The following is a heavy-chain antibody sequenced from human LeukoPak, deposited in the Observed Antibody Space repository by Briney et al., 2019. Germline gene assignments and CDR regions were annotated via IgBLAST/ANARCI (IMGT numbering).Heavy chain of an antibody. Sequence: GESLKISCKGSGYSFTSYWIGWVRQMPGKGLEWMGIIYPGDSDTRYSPSFRGQVTISADKSISTAYLQWSSLKASDTAMYYCAIPRLWSGTTTPDAFDIWGQGTMVTVSS. J-gene: IGHJ3*02. V-gene: IGHV5-51*01. D-gene: IGHD3-3*01. CDR2: IYPGDSDT. CDR1: GYSFTSYW. CDR3: AIPRLWSGTTTPDAFDI.